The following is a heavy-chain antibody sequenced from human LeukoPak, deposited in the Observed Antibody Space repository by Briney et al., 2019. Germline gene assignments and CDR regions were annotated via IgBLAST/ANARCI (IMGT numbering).Heavy chain of an antibody. CDR2: MHHSGAI. V-gene: IGHV4-39*01. CDR1: GGSISSNNHH. D-gene: IGHD1-1*01. CDR3: ARRDNSFYP. J-gene: IGHJ5*02. Sequence: SETLSLTCSVSGGSISSNNHHWDWIRQPPGNGLEWIGSMHHSGAIYYNPSLQSRLTLSVDMSKNQFSLNLNSVTAADTAVYYWARRDNSFYPWGPGTMVTVSS.